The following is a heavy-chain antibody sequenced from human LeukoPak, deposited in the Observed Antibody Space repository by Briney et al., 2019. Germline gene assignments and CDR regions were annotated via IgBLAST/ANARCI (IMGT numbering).Heavy chain of an antibody. Sequence: GGSLRLSCAASGFTFSSYWMHWVRQAPGKGLVWVSRINSDGSSTSYADSVKGRFTISRDNAKNTLYLQMNSLRAEDTAVYYWARVHSEYYYDSSGYYYWGQGTLVTVSS. CDR1: GFTFSSYW. J-gene: IGHJ4*02. CDR3: ARVHSEYYYDSSGYYY. V-gene: IGHV3-74*01. D-gene: IGHD3-22*01. CDR2: INSDGSST.